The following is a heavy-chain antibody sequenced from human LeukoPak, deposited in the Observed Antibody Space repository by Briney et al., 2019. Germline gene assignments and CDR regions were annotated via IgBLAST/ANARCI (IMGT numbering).Heavy chain of an antibody. CDR2: ISAYNGNT. CDR3: ARTTRGVYNWNLNFDY. D-gene: IGHD1-7*01. CDR1: GYTFTSYG. Sequence: ASVKASCKASGYTFTSYGIGWVRQAPGQGLEWMGWISAYNGNTNYAQKLQGRVTMTTDTSTSTAYMELSSLRSEDTAVYYCARTTRGVYNWNLNFDYWGQGTLVTDSS. J-gene: IGHJ4*02. V-gene: IGHV1-18*01.